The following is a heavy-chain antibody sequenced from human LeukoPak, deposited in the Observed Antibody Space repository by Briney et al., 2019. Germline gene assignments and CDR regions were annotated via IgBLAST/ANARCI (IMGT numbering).Heavy chain of an antibody. Sequence: PSETLSLTCAVYGGSFSGYYWSWIRQPPGKGLEWIGEIYHSGSTNYNPSLKSRVTISVDKSKNQFSLKLSSVTAADTAVYYCARVTDLTIAWAFDIWGQGTMVTVSS. CDR1: GGSFSGYY. V-gene: IGHV4-34*01. D-gene: IGHD3-9*01. J-gene: IGHJ3*02. CDR3: ARVTDLTIAWAFDI. CDR2: IYHSGST.